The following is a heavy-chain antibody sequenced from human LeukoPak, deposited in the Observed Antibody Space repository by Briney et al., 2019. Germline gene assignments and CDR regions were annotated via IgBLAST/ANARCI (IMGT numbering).Heavy chain of an antibody. Sequence: GGSLRLSCGASGFTFSNYAMSWVRQAPGKGLDWVSGISWNSDIIAYADSVKGRFTISRDNAKNSLYLQMNSLRPEDTALYYCAKGGYSYGRYYFDYWGQGTLVTVSS. J-gene: IGHJ4*02. CDR3: AKGGYSYGRYYFDY. V-gene: IGHV3-9*01. CDR2: ISWNSDII. CDR1: GFTFSNYA. D-gene: IGHD5-18*01.